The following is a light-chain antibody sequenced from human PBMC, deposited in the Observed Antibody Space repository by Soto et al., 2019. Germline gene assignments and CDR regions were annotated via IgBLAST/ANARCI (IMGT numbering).Light chain of an antibody. Sequence: EIVMTQSPATLSVSPGEIATLSCRASQSVGSKLAWYQQKPGQAPMLLIYGASTRATGIPARFSGGGSGTEFTLTISSLQSEDFATYYCRQHNSYPWTFGQGTKVEVK. V-gene: IGKV3-15*01. CDR3: RQHNSYPWT. CDR2: GAS. CDR1: QSVGSK. J-gene: IGKJ1*01.